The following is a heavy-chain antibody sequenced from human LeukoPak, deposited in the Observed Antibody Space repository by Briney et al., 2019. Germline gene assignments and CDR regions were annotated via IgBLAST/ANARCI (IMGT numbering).Heavy chain of an antibody. CDR2: ISYDGNNK. D-gene: IGHD3-3*01. V-gene: IGHV3-30*09. CDR1: GFTFSSYA. CDR3: ARGGAPNLDDH. J-gene: IGHJ5*02. Sequence: GGSLRLSCAASGFTFSSYAMHWVRQAPGKGLEWVAVISYDGNNKYYADSVKGRFAISRDNSKNTLYLQMNSLRAEDTAVYYCARGGAPNLDDHWGHGTLVTVSS.